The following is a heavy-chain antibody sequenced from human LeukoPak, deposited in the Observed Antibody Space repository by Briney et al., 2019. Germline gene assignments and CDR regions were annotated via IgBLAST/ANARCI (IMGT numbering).Heavy chain of an antibody. CDR1: GGSFSGYY. CDR3: ARGPDIVATSPVGY. V-gene: IGHV4-34*01. Sequence: SETLSLTCAVYGGSFSGYYWSWIRQPPGKGLEWIGEINHSGSTNYNPSLKSRVTISVDTSKNQFSLKLSSVTAADTAVYYCARGPDIVATSPVGYWGQGTLVTVSS. D-gene: IGHD5-12*01. CDR2: INHSGST. J-gene: IGHJ4*02.